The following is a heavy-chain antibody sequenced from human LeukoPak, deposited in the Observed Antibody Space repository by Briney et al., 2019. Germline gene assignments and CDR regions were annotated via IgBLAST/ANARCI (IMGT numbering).Heavy chain of an antibody. Sequence: PGGSLRLSCAASGFTFSSYGMHWVRQAPGKGLEWVSYISSSGSTIYYADSVKGRFTISRDNAKNSLYLQMNSLRAEDTAVYYCARDPYCGGDCYSDYWGQGTLVTVSS. V-gene: IGHV3-48*04. CDR2: ISSSGSTI. J-gene: IGHJ4*02. CDR3: ARDPYCGGDCYSDY. CDR1: GFTFSSYG. D-gene: IGHD2-21*02.